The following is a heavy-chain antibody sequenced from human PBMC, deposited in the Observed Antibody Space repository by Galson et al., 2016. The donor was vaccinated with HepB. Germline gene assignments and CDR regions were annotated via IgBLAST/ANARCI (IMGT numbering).Heavy chain of an antibody. V-gene: IGHV5-51*01. Sequence: QSGAEVKKPGESQKISCKGSGYSFTRKWIAWVRQMPGKGLEWMGIIYPGDSDTRYSPSFQGQVTISADKSISTASLQWSSLQASDTAMYYCARREGARGGVDTASAWGEGTLVTVSS. CDR3: ARREGARGGVDTASA. CDR2: IYPGDSDT. J-gene: IGHJ5*02. D-gene: IGHD5-18*01. CDR1: GYSFTRKW.